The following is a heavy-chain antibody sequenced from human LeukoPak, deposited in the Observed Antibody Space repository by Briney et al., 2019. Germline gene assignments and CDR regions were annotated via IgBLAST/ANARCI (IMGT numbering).Heavy chain of an antibody. Sequence: GGSLRLSCAASGFTVSSNYMSWVRQAPGKGLERVSVIYSGGSTYYADSVKGRFTISRDNSKNTLYLQMNSLRAEDTAVYYCAREPWGVGPTTLGYWGQGTLVTVSS. CDR3: AREPWGVGPTTLGY. V-gene: IGHV3-53*01. CDR1: GFTVSSNY. J-gene: IGHJ4*02. D-gene: IGHD1-26*01. CDR2: IYSGGST.